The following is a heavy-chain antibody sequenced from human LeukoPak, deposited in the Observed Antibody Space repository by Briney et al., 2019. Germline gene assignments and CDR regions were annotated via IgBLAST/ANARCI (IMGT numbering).Heavy chain of an antibody. CDR2: ISYDGSNK. J-gene: IGHJ4*02. CDR1: GFTFSNYG. V-gene: IGHV3-30*18. D-gene: IGHD3-10*01. Sequence: PGGSLRLSCAAFGFTFSNYGMHWVRQAPGKGLEWVAVISYDGSNKYYADSVKGRFTISRDNSKNTLYLQMNSLRAEDTAVYYCAKDLASDYYGSGSKDYWGQGTLVTVSS. CDR3: AKDLASDYYGSGSKDY.